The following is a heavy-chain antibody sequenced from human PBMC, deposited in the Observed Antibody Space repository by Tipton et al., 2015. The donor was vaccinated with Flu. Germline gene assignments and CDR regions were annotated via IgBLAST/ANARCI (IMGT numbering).Heavy chain of an antibody. CDR2: IYYTGYP. CDR3: AKVLFGWVES. V-gene: IGHV4-39*07. D-gene: IGHD3-16*01. CDR1: GGSISSSSHY. J-gene: IGHJ5*01. Sequence: TLSLTCTVSGGSISSSSHYWGWIRQAPGRGLEWVGSIYYTGYPYYNSSLKSRLAMSIDTSKKQFSLRLSSVTAADTAVYYCAKVLFGWVESWAQGTLVTVSP.